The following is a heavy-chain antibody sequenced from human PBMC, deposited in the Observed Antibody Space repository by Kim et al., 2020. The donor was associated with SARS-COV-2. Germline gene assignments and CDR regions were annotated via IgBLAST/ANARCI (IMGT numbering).Heavy chain of an antibody. D-gene: IGHD1-26*01. V-gene: IGHV3-21*01. CDR2: ISSSSNYI. CDR3: ARERSGMGFDY. Sequence: GGSLRLSCAASGFTFSSYSMNWVRQAPGKGLEWVSSISSSSNYIYYADSVKGRFTISRDNAKNSLYLQMNSLGADDTAVFYCARERSGMGFDYWGQGTL. CDR1: GFTFSSYS. J-gene: IGHJ4*02.